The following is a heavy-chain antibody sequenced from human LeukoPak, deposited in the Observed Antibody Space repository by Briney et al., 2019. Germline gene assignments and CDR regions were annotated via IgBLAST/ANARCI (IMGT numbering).Heavy chain of an antibody. CDR1: GFTFNNYG. CDR2: IRYDGSNK. V-gene: IGHV3-30*02. D-gene: IGHD2-2*01. CDR3: AKGRSSTKSLGAFDI. J-gene: IGHJ3*02. Sequence: GGSLRLSCAASGFTFNNYGMRWVRQAPGKGLEWVAFIRYDGSNKYYADSVEGRFTISRDNSKNTLYVQMNSLRAEDTAVYYCAKGRSSTKSLGAFDIWGQGTMVTVSS.